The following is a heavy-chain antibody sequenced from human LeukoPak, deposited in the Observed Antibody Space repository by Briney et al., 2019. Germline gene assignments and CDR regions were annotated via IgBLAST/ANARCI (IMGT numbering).Heavy chain of an antibody. Sequence: PGGSLRLSCAASGFTFSRYDVNWVRRAPGKGLEWVSYISASGSTTHYADSVKGRFTISRDNARNSLYLQMNSLRAEDTAVYHCARGTQSSVSGYFDFWGLGALVTVSS. CDR1: GFTFSRYD. V-gene: IGHV3-48*03. J-gene: IGHJ4*02. CDR3: ARGTQSSVSGYFDF. CDR2: ISASGSTT. D-gene: IGHD3-10*01.